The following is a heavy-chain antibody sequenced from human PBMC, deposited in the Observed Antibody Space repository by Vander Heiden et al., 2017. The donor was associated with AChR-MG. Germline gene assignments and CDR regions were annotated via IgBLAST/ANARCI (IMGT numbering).Heavy chain of an antibody. CDR3: SRDCSGGNCFGT. J-gene: IGHJ5*02. D-gene: IGHD2-15*01. Sequence: QVPLVQSGAEAQKPGSSVRVSCKASGGTLRAPPLSWVRQDPGQGFDWMGGIIPMFGAPNYAQKFQGRLTITADKSTGTTYMELSNLTSADTAIYFCSRDCSGGNCFGTWGQGTLVTVSS. CDR2: IIPMFGAP. V-gene: IGHV1-69*06. CDR1: GGTLRAPP.